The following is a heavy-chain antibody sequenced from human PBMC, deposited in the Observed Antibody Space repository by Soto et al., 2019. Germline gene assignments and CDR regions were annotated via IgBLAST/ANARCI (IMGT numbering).Heavy chain of an antibody. CDR3: AHRGYGSKPSNWFDP. Sequence: VSGPTLVNPTQTLTLTCTFSGFSLSSSGVGVGWIRQPPGKALEWLALIYWEDDKRYSPSLKSRLTITKDTSKNHVVLTMTNMDPVDTATYYCAHRGYGSKPSNWFDPWGQGILVTVS. D-gene: IGHD6-13*01. V-gene: IGHV2-5*02. CDR2: IYWEDDK. J-gene: IGHJ5*02. CDR1: GFSLSSSGVG.